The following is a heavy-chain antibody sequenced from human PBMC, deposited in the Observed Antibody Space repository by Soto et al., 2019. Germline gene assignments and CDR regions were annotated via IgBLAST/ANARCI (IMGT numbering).Heavy chain of an antibody. V-gene: IGHV4-4*07. CDR1: GGSISSYY. CDR3: AGMTGPKTYYYYYGMDV. J-gene: IGHJ6*02. D-gene: IGHD3-9*01. CDR2: LYTSGST. Sequence: PSETLSITCIVSGGSISSYYWSWIRQPAGKGLEWIGRLYTSGSTNYNPSLKSRVTMSVDTSKNQFSLNLSSVTAEDTAVYYCAGMTGPKTYYYYYGMDVWGQGTTVTVSS.